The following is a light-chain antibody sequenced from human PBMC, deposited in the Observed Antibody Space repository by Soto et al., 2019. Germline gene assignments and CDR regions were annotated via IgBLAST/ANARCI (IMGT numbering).Light chain of an antibody. CDR3: MQGLQAFYT. CDR2: LGF. V-gene: IGKV2-28*01. J-gene: IGKJ2*01. CDR1: QSLLHSNGYTY. Sequence: DLVMTQSPLSLPVTPGEPASISCRSSQSLLHSNGYTYLDWYLQRPGQSPQLPIYLGFNRASGGPDRFSGSGSGTDFTLKISRVEAEDVGGYYCMQGLQAFYTFGQGTKLEIK.